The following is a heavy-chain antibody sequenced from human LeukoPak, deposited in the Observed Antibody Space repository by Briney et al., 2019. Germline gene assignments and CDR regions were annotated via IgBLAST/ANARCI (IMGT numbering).Heavy chain of an antibody. Sequence: PSQTLSLTCTVSGGSISSGGYYWGWVRQHPGKGREWLGYFYYCGSTYYHPSLKSRVTISVDTSKTQFSLKLSSVTAADTAVYYCARAYYYDSSGYYYEDYWGQGTLVTVPS. J-gene: IGHJ4*02. D-gene: IGHD3-22*01. CDR1: GGSISSGGYY. CDR2: FYYCGST. V-gene: IGHV4-31*03. CDR3: ARAYYYDSSGYYYEDY.